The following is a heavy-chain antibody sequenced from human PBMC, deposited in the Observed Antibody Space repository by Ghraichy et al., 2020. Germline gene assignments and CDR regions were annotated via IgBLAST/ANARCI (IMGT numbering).Heavy chain of an antibody. CDR2: IYYSGST. D-gene: IGHD6-19*01. V-gene: IGHV4-59*08. CDR1: GGSISSYY. Sequence: SETLSLTCTVSGGSISSYYWSWIRQPPGKGLEWIGYIYYSGSTNYNPSLKSRVTISVDTSKNQFSLKLSSVTAADTAVYYCARELVMYSSGWYRAFDIWGQGTMVTVSS. J-gene: IGHJ3*02. CDR3: ARELVMYSSGWYRAFDI.